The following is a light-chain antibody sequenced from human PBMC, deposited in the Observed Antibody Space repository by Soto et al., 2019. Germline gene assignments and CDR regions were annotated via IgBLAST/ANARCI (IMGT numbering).Light chain of an antibody. CDR3: QHYNSYSEA. Sequence: DIHMTQYPSTLPASVGDRVTITCRASQTISSWLAWYQQKPGKAPKLLIYKASTLKSGVPSRFSGSGSGTEFTLTISSLQPDDFATYYCQHYNSYSEAFGQGTKVDIK. V-gene: IGKV1-5*03. J-gene: IGKJ1*01. CDR1: QTISSW. CDR2: KAS.